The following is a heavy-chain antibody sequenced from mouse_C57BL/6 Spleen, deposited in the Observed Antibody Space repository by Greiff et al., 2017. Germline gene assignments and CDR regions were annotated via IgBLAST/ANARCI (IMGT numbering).Heavy chain of an antibody. J-gene: IGHJ4*01. V-gene: IGHV1-59*01. CDR1: GYTFTSYW. CDR2: IDPSDSYT. Sequence: QVQLKQPGAELVRPGTSVKLSCKASGYTFTSYWMHWVKQRPGQGLEWIGVIDPSDSYTNYNQKFKGKATLTVDTSSSTAYMQLSSLTSEDSAVYYCARRGAITTVVAKAMDYWGQGTSVTVSS. CDR3: ARRGAITTVVAKAMDY. D-gene: IGHD1-1*01.